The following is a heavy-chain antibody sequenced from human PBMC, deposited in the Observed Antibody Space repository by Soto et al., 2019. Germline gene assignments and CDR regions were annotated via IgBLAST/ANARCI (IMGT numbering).Heavy chain of an antibody. Sequence: EVQLLESGGGLVQPGGSLRLSCAASGFTFSSYAMSWVRQAPGKGLEWVSAISGSGGSTYYADSVKGRFTISRDNSKNTLCLQMNSLRAEDTAVYYCAKKQVFLEWLLYNYWGQGTLVTVSS. CDR2: ISGSGGST. CDR1: GFTFSSYA. CDR3: AKKQVFLEWLLYNY. V-gene: IGHV3-23*01. J-gene: IGHJ4*02. D-gene: IGHD3-3*01.